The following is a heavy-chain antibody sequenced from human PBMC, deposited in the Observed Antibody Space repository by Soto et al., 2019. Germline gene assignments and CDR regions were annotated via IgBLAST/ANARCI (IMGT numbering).Heavy chain of an antibody. Sequence: QVQLQQSGPGLVKPSETLSLTCSVSSGPSSSHNWGWIRQPPGRVLEWIGYVYSTGGTSYNPALKSVVTISADTSTTHSALTLTSVTAADTAVYYWVRQGIWNLHALWDVWGQGTTVRVSS. J-gene: IGHJ6*02. CDR1: SGPSSSHN. V-gene: IGHV4-59*08. CDR3: VRQGIWNLHALWDV. D-gene: IGHD1-1*01. CDR2: VYSTGGT.